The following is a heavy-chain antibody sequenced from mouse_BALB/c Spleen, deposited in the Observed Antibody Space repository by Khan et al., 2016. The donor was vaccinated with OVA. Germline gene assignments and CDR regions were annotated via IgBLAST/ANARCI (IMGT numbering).Heavy chain of an antibody. CDR2: ISYGGST. J-gene: IGHJ4*01. V-gene: IGHV3-2*02. CDR1: GYSITSDYA. CDR3: ARKNYYGYAMDY. Sequence: VQLKQSGPGLVKPSQSLSLTCTVTGYSITSDYAWDWIRQLPGNKLEWMGYISYGGSTSYNPSLKRRISITRDTSKNQFFLQLNSVTTEDTATYYCARKNYYGYAMDYWGQGTSVTVSS. D-gene: IGHD1-1*01.